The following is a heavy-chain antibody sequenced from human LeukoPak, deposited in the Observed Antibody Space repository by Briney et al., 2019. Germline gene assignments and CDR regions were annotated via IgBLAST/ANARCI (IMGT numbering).Heavy chain of an antibody. V-gene: IGHV1-69*04. D-gene: IGHD5-24*01. J-gene: IGHJ4*02. Sequence: ASVKVSCKASGGTFSSDTINWVRQAPGQGLEWMGRIIPILGIANYAQEFQGRVTITADKSTSTAYMELSSLRSEDTAVYYCARDPKVGVEMATIAGPSDYWDQGTLVTVSS. CDR1: GGTFSSDT. CDR2: IIPILGIA. CDR3: ARDPKVGVEMATIAGPSDY.